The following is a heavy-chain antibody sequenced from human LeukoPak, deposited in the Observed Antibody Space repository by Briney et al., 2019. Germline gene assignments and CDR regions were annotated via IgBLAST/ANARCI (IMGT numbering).Heavy chain of an antibody. V-gene: IGHV3-7*01. D-gene: IGHD1-1*01. CDR3: TTPINWSSDY. CDR2: IKQDGGEI. J-gene: IGHJ4*02. CDR1: GVTFSSYW. Sequence: GGSLRLSCAASGVTFSSYWMTWVRQAPGKGLVWVASIKQDGGEIYYVDSVKGRFTISRDNAKNSLYLQMNSLRAEDTAVYYCTTPINWSSDYWGQGTLVTVSS.